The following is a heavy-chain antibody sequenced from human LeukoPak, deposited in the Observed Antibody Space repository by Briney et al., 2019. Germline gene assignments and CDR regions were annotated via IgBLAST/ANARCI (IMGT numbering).Heavy chain of an antibody. CDR2: VHLNGAT. CDR1: GGSIITTNW. J-gene: IGHJ4*02. D-gene: IGHD1-26*01. CDR3: TRESGAFSPFGF. V-gene: IGHV4-4*02. Sequence: PSGTLSLTCGVSGGSIITTNWWSWVRQPPGKGLEWIGEVHLNGATNYNPSLESRVSMSVDKSKNQLSLKLSSVTAADTATYYCTRESGAFSPFGFWGQGTLVTVSS.